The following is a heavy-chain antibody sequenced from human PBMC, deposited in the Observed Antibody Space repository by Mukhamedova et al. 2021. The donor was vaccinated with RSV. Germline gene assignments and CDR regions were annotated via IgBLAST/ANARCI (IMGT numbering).Heavy chain of an antibody. D-gene: IGHD5-12*01. Sequence: VTISVDTSKNQFSLKLSSVTAADTAVYYCAILLSGYDYAFDIWGQGTMVTVSS. J-gene: IGHJ3*02. CDR3: AILLSGYDYAFDI. V-gene: IGHV4-34*01.